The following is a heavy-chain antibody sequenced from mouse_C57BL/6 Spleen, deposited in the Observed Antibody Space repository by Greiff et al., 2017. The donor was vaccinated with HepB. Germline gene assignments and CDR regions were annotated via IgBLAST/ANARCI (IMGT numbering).Heavy chain of an antibody. CDR3: ARGEIYYYGSSLAY. CDR2: IYPGDGDT. D-gene: IGHD1-1*01. V-gene: IGHV1-80*01. J-gene: IGHJ3*01. Sequence: QVQLKQSGAELVKPGASVKISCKASGYAFSSYWMNWVKQRPGKGLEWIGQIYPGDGDTNYNGKFKGKATLTADKSSSTAYMQLSSLTSEDSAVYFCARGEIYYYGSSLAYWGQGTLVTVSA. CDR1: GYAFSSYW.